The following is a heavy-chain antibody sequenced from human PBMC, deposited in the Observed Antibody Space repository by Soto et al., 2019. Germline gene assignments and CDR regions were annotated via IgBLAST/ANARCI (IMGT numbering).Heavy chain of an antibody. J-gene: IGHJ6*02. CDR1: GGSISSSSYY. CDR3: AACEGRFLAWLLGTDYYYGMDV. V-gene: IGHV4-39*01. Sequence: SETLSLTCTVSGGSISSSSYYWGWIRQPPGKGLEWIGSIYYSGSTYYNPSLKSRVTISVDTSKNQFSLKLSSVTAADTAVYYCAACEGRFLAWLLGTDYYYGMDVWGQGTTVTVSS. D-gene: IGHD3-3*01. CDR2: IYYSGST.